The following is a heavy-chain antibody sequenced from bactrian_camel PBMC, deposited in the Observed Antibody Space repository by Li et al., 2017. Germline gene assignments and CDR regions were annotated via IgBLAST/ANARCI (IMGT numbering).Heavy chain of an antibody. CDR3: NTLGFGSCERST. CDR2: ILTGGSSP. CDR1: GYTYSLYF. J-gene: IGHJ4*01. V-gene: IGHV3S40*01. D-gene: IGHD6*01. Sequence: DVQLVESGGGSVQSGGSLRLSCAASGYTYSLYFMGWFRQAPGKGREGVAAILTGGSSPYYADSVKGRFTISQVDAKNTVYTVYLQMNSLKPEDTAMYSCNTLGFGSCERSTWGQGTQVTVS.